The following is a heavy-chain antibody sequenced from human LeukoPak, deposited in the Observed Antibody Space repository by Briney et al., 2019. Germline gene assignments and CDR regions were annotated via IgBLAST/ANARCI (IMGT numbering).Heavy chain of an antibody. CDR2: IYTSGST. J-gene: IGHJ4*02. CDR3: ASEVAGAGDYYFDY. CDR1: GGSISSYY. V-gene: IGHV4-4*07. Sequence: SETLSLTCTVSGGSISSYYWSWIRQPAGKGLVWIGHIYTSGSTNYNPSLKSRVTMSVDTSKNQFSLKLSSVTAADTAIYYCASEVAGAGDYYFDYWGQGTLVTVSS. D-gene: IGHD6-19*01.